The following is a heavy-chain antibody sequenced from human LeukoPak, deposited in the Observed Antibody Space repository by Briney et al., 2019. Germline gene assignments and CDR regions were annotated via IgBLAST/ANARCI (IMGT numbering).Heavy chain of an antibody. D-gene: IGHD6-13*01. CDR2: IIPILGIA. V-gene: IGHV1-69*04. CDR1: GGTFSSYA. Sequence: ASVKVSCKASGGTFSSYAISWVRQAPGQGLEWMGRIIPILGIANYAQKFQGSVTITADKSTSTAYMELSSLRSEDTAVYYCASAAASYNWFDPWGQGTLVTVSS. J-gene: IGHJ5*02. CDR3: ASAAASYNWFDP.